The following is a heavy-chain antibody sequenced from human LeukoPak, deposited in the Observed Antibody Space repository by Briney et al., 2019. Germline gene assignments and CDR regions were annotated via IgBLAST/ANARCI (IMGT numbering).Heavy chain of an antibody. D-gene: IGHD6-13*01. CDR3: AKGVGRIAAARDWFDP. CDR2: VSGGGGTT. V-gene: IGHV3-23*01. Sequence: GGSLRLSCAASGFTFSSYSMNWVRQAPGKGLEWVSTVSGGGGTTHYADSVKGRFTISRGNSKNTLSLQMSSLSAEDTAVYYCAKGVGRIAAARDWFDPWGQGTLVTVSS. J-gene: IGHJ5*02. CDR1: GFTFSSYS.